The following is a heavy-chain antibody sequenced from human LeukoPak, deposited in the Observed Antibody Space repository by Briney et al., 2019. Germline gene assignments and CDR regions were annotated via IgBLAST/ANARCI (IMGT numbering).Heavy chain of an antibody. CDR1: GFSFSNYD. D-gene: IGHD5-12*01. CDR3: ARDGAALARMGGMDV. CDR2: ISRSSSHI. J-gene: IGHJ6*02. Sequence: GGSLTLYCAASGFSFSNYDMNWVRQAPGKGLEWVSYISRSSSHIYYADSMKGRLTIFRDNAKSSLYLQMNSLRDEDTAIYYCARDGAALARMGGMDVWGQGTTVTVFS. V-gene: IGHV3-21*01.